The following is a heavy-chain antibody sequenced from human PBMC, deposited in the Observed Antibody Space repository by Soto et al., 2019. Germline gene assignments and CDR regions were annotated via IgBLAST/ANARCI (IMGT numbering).Heavy chain of an antibody. CDR1: GGSISSGGYY. CDR3: ARDSRAAASN. D-gene: IGHD6-13*01. Sequence: SETLSLTCTVSGGSISSGGYYWSWIRQHPGKGLEWIGYIYYSGSTYYNPSLKSRVTMSVDTSKNQFSLKLSSVTAADTAVYYCARDSRAAASNWGQGTLVTVSS. CDR2: IYYSGST. J-gene: IGHJ4*02. V-gene: IGHV4-31*03.